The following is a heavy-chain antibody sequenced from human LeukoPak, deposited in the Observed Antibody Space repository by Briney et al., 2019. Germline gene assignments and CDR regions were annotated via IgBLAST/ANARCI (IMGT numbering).Heavy chain of an antibody. D-gene: IGHD6-13*01. CDR3: ARAPSISSWLNYYYYGMDV. J-gene: IGHJ6*02. Sequence: ASVKVSCKASGYTFTSYAMNWVRQAPGQGLEWMGWINTNTGNPTYAQGFTGRFVFYVDTSVSTAYLQISSLKAEDTAVYYCARAPSISSWLNYYYYGMDVWGQGTTVTVSS. CDR1: GYTFTSYA. V-gene: IGHV7-4-1*02. CDR2: INTNTGNP.